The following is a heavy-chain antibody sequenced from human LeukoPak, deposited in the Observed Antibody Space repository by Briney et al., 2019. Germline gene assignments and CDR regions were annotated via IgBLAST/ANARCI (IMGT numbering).Heavy chain of an antibody. J-gene: IGHJ5*02. CDR1: GGSINNYY. V-gene: IGHV4-59*08. CDR3: ATHYESSGYYSGMRFDP. Sequence: SETLSLTCTVSGGSINNYYWSWIRQPPGKGLEWIGYIYHSGPTNYNPSLKSRVTISIDTSKTHFSLKLSSVTAADTAVYYCATHYESSGYYSGMRFDPWGQGTLVTVSS. CDR2: IYHSGPT. D-gene: IGHD3-22*01.